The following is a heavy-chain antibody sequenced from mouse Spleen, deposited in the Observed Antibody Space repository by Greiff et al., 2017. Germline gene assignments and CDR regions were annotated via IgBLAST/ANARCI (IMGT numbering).Heavy chain of an antibody. J-gene: IGHJ4*01. V-gene: IGHV1-31*01. D-gene: IGHD2-4*01. CDR3: ARRMITTTSLYAMDY. Sequence: VQLQQSGPELVKPGASVKISCKASGYSFTCYYMHWVKQSHGNILDWIGYIYPYNGVSSYNQKFKGKATLTVDKSSSTAYMELRSLTSEDSAVYYCARRMITTTSLYAMDYWGQGTSVTVSS. CDR2: IYPYNGVS. CDR1: GYSFTCYY.